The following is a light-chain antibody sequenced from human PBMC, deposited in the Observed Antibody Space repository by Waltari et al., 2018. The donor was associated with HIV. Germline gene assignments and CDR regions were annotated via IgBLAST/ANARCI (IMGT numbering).Light chain of an antibody. CDR1: RSDVGGYHY. Sequence: QSALTQPSPVSGSLGPPMNTSFSGTRSDVGGYHYVSWYQQHPGKAPKRMIYEVSNRPSGVSNRFSGSKSGNTASLTISGLQAEDEADYYCSSYTSSSTPVVFGGGTKLTVL. J-gene: IGLJ2*01. CDR2: EVS. CDR3: SSYTSSSTPVV. V-gene: IGLV2-14*01.